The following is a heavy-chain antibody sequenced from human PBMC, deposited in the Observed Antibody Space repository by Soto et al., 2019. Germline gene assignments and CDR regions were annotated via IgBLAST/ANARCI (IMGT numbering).Heavy chain of an antibody. J-gene: IGHJ4*02. Sequence: DVQLVETGGGLIQPGRSLRLSCAASGFIVSSSYMTWVRQAPGKGLEWGSVIYADGRTYYADSVKGRFTISRDNSKNTLYLQMNSLSAEDTAVYYCARSGGWDGQGYFDCWGQGTLVTVSS. CDR1: GFIVSSSY. CDR2: IYADGRT. CDR3: ARSGGWDGQGYFDC. V-gene: IGHV3-53*02. D-gene: IGHD6-25*01.